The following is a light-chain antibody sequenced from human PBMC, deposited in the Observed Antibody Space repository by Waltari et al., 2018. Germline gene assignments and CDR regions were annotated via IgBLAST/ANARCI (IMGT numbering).Light chain of an antibody. V-gene: IGLV8-61*01. CDR1: SGSVSTSYY. J-gene: IGLJ3*02. CDR3: VLYMGRGIWV. Sequence: QTVVTQEPSFSVSPGGTVTLTCGLSSGSVSTSYYPSWFQQTPGQAPRTLIYSTNSRSSGVPDRFPGSILGNNAALIITGAQVDDEADYYCVLYMGRGIWVFGGGTKLTVL. CDR2: STN.